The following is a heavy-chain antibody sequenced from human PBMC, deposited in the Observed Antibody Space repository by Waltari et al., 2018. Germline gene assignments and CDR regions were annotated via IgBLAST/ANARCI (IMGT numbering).Heavy chain of an antibody. V-gene: IGHV1-18*04. CDR2: ISPYNGNA. D-gene: IGHD1-1*01. J-gene: IGHJ4*02. Sequence: QVQLVQSGAEVKKPGASVRVSCKASGYTFTKTGISWVRQAPGQGLEWMGYISPYNGNAIYAQKFQGRLTLTTDTSTSAAYMALRSLRSDDTAVYYCVRGMEFRGALFDYWGQGTLVRVSS. CDR3: VRGMEFRGALFDY. CDR1: GYTFTKTG.